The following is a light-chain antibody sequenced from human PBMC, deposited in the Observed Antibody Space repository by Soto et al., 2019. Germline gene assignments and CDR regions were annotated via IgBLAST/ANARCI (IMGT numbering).Light chain of an antibody. CDR1: QSISSSN. CDR2: GAS. J-gene: IGKJ1*01. Sequence: EIVLTQSPGTLSLSPGKRATLSCRASQSISSSNLAWYQQRPCQAPRLLIYGASSRATGIPDRFSGSGSDTEFTLTISSLQPEDFGNYYCQQYNKWPQTVGPGTKVDLK. V-gene: IGKV3-20*01. CDR3: QQYNKWPQT.